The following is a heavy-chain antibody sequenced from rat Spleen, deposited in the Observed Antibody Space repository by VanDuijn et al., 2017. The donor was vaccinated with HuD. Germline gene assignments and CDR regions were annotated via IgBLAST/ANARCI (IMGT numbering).Heavy chain of an antibody. J-gene: IGHJ3*01. CDR3: TTDTFYDGTYYYGWFAF. CDR2: ISAGGDNT. CDR1: GFTFSNYY. D-gene: IGHD1-12*02. Sequence: EVQLVESGGGLVQPGRSLKLSCAASGFTFSNYYMAWVRQAPTKGLEWVAYISAGGDNTYYRDSVKGRFTISRDNAKSTLYLQLDSLRSEDTATYYCTTDTFYDGTYYYGWFAFWGQGTLVTVSS. V-gene: IGHV5-27*01.